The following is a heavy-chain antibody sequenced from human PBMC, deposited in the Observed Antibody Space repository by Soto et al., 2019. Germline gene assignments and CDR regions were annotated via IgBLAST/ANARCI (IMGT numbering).Heavy chain of an antibody. CDR1: GGTFSSYT. Sequence: QVQLVQSGAEVKKPGSSVKVSCKASGGTFSSYTISWVRQAPGQGLEWMGRIIPILGIVNYAQKFQGRVTITADKSKSTAYMELSSLRYEETAVYYCESLVDTADFDYWGQGTLVTVSS. J-gene: IGHJ4*02. D-gene: IGHD5-18*01. CDR3: ESLVDTADFDY. V-gene: IGHV1-69*02. CDR2: IIPILGIV.